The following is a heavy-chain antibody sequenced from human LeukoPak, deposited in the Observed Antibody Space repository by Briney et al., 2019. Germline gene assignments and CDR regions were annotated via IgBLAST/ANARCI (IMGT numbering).Heavy chain of an antibody. J-gene: IGHJ4*02. Sequence: SETLSLTCTVSGGSISSSSYYWGWIRQPPGKGLEWIGSIYYSGSTYYNPSLKSRVTISVDTSKNQFPLKLSSVTAADTAVYYCARTQNYDFWSGYPGGYFDYWGQGTLVTVSS. CDR3: ARTQNYDFWSGYPGGYFDY. CDR2: IYYSGST. V-gene: IGHV4-39*01. D-gene: IGHD3-3*01. CDR1: GGSISSSSYY.